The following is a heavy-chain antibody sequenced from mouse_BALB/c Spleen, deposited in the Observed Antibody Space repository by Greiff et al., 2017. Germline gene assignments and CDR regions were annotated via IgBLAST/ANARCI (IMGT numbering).Heavy chain of an antibody. CDR2: IYPGGGYT. V-gene: IGHV1-63*02. Sequence: VQLQQSGAELVRPGTSVKISCKASGYTFTNYWLGWVKQRPGHGLEWIGDIYPGGGYTNYNEKFKGKATLTADTSSSTAYMQLSSLTSEDSAVYFCARLGGSRDYFDYWGQGTTLTVSS. J-gene: IGHJ2*01. CDR3: ARLGGSRDYFDY. CDR1: GYTFTNYW.